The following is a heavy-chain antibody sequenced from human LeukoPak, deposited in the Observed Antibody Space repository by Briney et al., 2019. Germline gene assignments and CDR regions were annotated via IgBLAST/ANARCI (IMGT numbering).Heavy chain of an antibody. Sequence: SETLSLTCTVSGGSIGTYYWSWIRRSPGKGLEWIGYIYVTGTRYNPYLQSRVTISVDRSRNQFFLKMSSVTAADTAVYYCARHIGGGIEDMDVWGKGTKVIVSS. D-gene: IGHD3-16*02. CDR3: ARHIGGGIEDMDV. CDR2: IYVTGT. V-gene: IGHV4-59*08. CDR1: GGSIGTYY. J-gene: IGHJ6*03.